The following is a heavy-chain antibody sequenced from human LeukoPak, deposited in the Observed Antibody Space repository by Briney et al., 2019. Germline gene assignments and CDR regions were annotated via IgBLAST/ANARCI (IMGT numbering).Heavy chain of an antibody. J-gene: IGHJ4*02. D-gene: IGHD3-3*01. V-gene: IGHV3-15*01. CDR3: TTAPSGYYNDY. CDR2: IKSKTDGGTT. CDR1: GFTFSNAW. Sequence: GGSLRLSCAASGFTFSNAWMSWVRQATGKGLEWVGCIKSKTDGGTTDYAAPVKGRFTISRDDSKNTLYLQMNSLKTEDTAVYYCTTAPSGYYNDYWGQGTLVTVSS.